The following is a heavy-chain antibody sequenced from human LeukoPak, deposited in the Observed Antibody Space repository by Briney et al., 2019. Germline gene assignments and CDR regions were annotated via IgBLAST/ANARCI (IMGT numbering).Heavy chain of an antibody. J-gene: IGHJ4*02. D-gene: IGHD1-26*01. CDR3: ARVRAGSYYIDY. CDR1: GGSISGSSYY. Sequence: SETLSLTCTVSGGSISGSSYYWGWIRQPPGKGLEWIGSIFYGGNTSYNPSLKSRVTISVDTSKDQFSLKLNSVTAADTAVYYCARVRAGSYYIDYWGQGTLVTVSS. V-gene: IGHV4-39*07. CDR2: IFYGGNT.